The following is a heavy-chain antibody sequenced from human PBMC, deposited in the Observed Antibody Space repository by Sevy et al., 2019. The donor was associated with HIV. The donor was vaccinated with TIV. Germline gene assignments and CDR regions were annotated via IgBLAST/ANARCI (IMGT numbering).Heavy chain of an antibody. V-gene: IGHV5-51*01. D-gene: IGHD3-22*01. CDR1: GYSFTNYW. Sequence: GESLKISCKGSGYSFTNYWIGWVRQMSGKGLEWMGIIYPGDSDTRYSPSFQGQVTISADKSISTAYLQWSGLKASDTAMYYCASPGYYDSSGYFYWGQGTLVTVSS. CDR3: ASPGYYDSSGYFY. J-gene: IGHJ4*02. CDR2: IYPGDSDT.